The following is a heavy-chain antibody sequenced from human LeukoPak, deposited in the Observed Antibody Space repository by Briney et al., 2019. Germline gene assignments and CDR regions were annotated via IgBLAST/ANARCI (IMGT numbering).Heavy chain of an antibody. CDR1: GFTFSSYS. D-gene: IGHD5-12*01. Sequence: PGGSLRLSCAASGFTFSSYSMNWVRQAPGKGPEWVSSISSSSSYIYYADSVKGRFTISRDNAKNSLYLQMNSLRAEDTAVYYCARDDGVGSGYDYYYYMDVWGKGTTVTVSS. CDR2: ISSSSSYI. CDR3: ARDDGVGSGYDYYYYMDV. J-gene: IGHJ6*03. V-gene: IGHV3-21*01.